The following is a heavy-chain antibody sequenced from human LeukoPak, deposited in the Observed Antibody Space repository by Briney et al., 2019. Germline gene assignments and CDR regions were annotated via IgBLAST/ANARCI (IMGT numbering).Heavy chain of an antibody. CDR1: GGSISSGGYY. J-gene: IGHJ6*02. Sequence: TSQTLSLTCTVSGGSISSGGYYWSWIRQHPGKGLEWIGYIYYSGSTYYNPSLKSRVTISVDTSKNQFSLKLSSVTAVDTAVYYCARIETRNRYYYYAMDVWGQGTTVTVSS. V-gene: IGHV4-31*03. D-gene: IGHD1-7*01. CDR2: IYYSGST. CDR3: ARIETRNRYYYYAMDV.